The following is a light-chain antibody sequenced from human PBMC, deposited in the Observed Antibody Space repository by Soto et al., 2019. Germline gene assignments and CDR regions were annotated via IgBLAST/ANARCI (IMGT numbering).Light chain of an antibody. CDR1: QSISSW. J-gene: IGKJ4*01. Sequence: DIQMTQSPSTLSASVGDRVTITCRASQSISSWLAWYQQKPGKAPKLLIYKASTLESGVPSRFSGSGSGTEFTLTISSLQPDDFAVYYCQQYDNWPLTFGGGTKVDIK. V-gene: IGKV1-5*03. CDR2: KAS. CDR3: QQYDNWPLT.